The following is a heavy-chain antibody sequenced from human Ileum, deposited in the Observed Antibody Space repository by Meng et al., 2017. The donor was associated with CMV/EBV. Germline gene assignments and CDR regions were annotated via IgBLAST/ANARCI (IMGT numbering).Heavy chain of an antibody. D-gene: IGHD1-1*01. Sequence: CVVSCGSFSDSFWTWIRQPPGKGLEWIGEINHSGGTNYTPSLKSRVTISVDTSKNQFSLRLTSVTAADTAVYYCARETTTTSAAFDIWGRGTLVTVSS. CDR2: INHSGGT. CDR3: ARETTTTSAAFDI. V-gene: IGHV4-34*01. CDR1: CGSFSDSF. J-gene: IGHJ3*02.